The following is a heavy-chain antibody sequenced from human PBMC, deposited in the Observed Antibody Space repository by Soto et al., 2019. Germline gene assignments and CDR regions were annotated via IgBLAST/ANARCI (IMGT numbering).Heavy chain of an antibody. Sequence: GGSLRLSCAASGFTFSSYGMHWVLQAPGKGLEWVAVIWYDGSNKYYADSVKGRFTISRDNSKNTLYLQMNSLRAGDTAVYYCARDSSGYYYAYYFDYWGQGTLVTVSS. CDR3: ARDSSGYYYAYYFDY. J-gene: IGHJ4*02. CDR2: IWYDGSNK. CDR1: GFTFSSYG. D-gene: IGHD3-22*01. V-gene: IGHV3-33*01.